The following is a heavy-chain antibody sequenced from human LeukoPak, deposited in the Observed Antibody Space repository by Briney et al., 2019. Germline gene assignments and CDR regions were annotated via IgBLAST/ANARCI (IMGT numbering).Heavy chain of an antibody. Sequence: ETLSLTCTVSGGSISSYYWSWIRQAPGKGLEWVSSISSGSIYIYYADSVKGRFTISRDNAKNSLYLQMNSLRAEDTAVYYCATSLMIMSGPRGYWGHGTLVIVSS. V-gene: IGHV3-21*04. D-gene: IGHD3-16*01. CDR3: ATSLMIMSGPRGY. J-gene: IGHJ4*01. CDR2: ISSGSIYI. CDR1: GGSISSYY.